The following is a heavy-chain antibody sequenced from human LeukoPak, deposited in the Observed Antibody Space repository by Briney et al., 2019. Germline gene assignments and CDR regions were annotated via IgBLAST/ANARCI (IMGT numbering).Heavy chain of an antibody. J-gene: IGHJ1*01. V-gene: IGHV6-1*01. D-gene: IGHD1/OR15-1a*01. CDR3: ARWEHGSARFQN. Sequence: SQTLSLTCAISGDSVSIKNVAWNWVRQSPSRGLEWLGRASYKSEWSFNYAASVKSRITINADTSKNQFSLRLNSVTPEDTAVYYCARWEHGSARFQNWGQGTLVTVSS. CDR2: ASYKSEWSF. CDR1: GDSVSIKNVA.